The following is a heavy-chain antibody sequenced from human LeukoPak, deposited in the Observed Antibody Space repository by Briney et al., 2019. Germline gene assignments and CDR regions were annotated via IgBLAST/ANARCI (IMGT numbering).Heavy chain of an antibody. Sequence: GGPLRLSCAASRFTSSSYALSWVRQAPGKGLEWVSGISGSGGSTYYADSVKGRFTISRDNSKNTLYLQMNSLRAEDTAVYFCAKGDGYNYDNWFDPWGQGTLVTVSS. D-gene: IGHD5-24*01. CDR1: RFTSSSYA. CDR3: AKGDGYNYDNWFDP. CDR2: ISGSGGST. J-gene: IGHJ5*02. V-gene: IGHV3-23*01.